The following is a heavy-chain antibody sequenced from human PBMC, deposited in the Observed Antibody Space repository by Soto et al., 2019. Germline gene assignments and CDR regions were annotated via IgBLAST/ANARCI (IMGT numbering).Heavy chain of an antibody. V-gene: IGHV3-33*01. J-gene: IGHJ4*02. Sequence: GGSLRLSCAASGFTFSSYGMHWVRQAPGKGLEWVAVIWYDGSNKYYADSVKGRFTISRDNSKNTPYLQMNSLRAEDTAVYYCARGRSDTSYFDYWGQGTLVTVSS. CDR1: GFTFSSYG. D-gene: IGHD2-2*02. CDR3: ARGRSDTSYFDY. CDR2: IWYDGSNK.